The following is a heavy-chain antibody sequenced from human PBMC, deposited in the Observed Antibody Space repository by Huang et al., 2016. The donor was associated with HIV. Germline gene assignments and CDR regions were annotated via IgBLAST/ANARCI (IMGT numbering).Heavy chain of an antibody. CDR2: ISTSNGET. J-gene: IGHJ3*02. D-gene: IGHD3-16*01. CDR1: GYAFSAFG. V-gene: IGHV1-18*04. Sequence: QIRLVQSGAEVKKPGASVRVSCQASGYAFSAFGFSWVRQDPGHGPEWGGWISTSNGETNYGQRFQGRVTLTTDTSTTTVYMDLRSLRSDDTAVYYCARDPKYHSFPYFRQRRGIEIWGQGTVVTVSS. CDR3: ARDPKYHSFPYFRQRRGIEI.